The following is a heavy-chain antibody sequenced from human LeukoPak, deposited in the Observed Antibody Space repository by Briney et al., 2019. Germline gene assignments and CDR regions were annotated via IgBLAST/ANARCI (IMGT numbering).Heavy chain of an antibody. Sequence: GASVKVSCKASGGTFSSYAISWVRQAPGQGLEWVGGIIPIFGTANYAQKFQGRVTITTDESTSTAYMELSSLRSEDTAVYYCATDQQWQLLGYWGQGTLVTVSS. J-gene: IGHJ4*02. CDR1: GGTFSSYA. CDR2: IIPIFGTA. D-gene: IGHD6-19*01. V-gene: IGHV1-69*05. CDR3: ATDQQWQLLGY.